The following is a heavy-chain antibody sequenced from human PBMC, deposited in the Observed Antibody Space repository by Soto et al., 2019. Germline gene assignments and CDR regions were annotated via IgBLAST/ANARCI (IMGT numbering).Heavy chain of an antibody. CDR2: IIPILGIA. CDR1: GGTFSSYT. D-gene: IGHD1-1*01. V-gene: IGHV1-69*04. CDR3: ARDKRQDRGLYYMDV. J-gene: IGHJ6*03. Sequence: GASVKVSCKASGGTFSSYTISWVRQAPGQGLEWMGRIIPILGIANYAQKFQGRVTITADKSTSTAYMELSSLRSEDTAVYYCARDKRQDRGLYYMDVWGKGTTVTVSS.